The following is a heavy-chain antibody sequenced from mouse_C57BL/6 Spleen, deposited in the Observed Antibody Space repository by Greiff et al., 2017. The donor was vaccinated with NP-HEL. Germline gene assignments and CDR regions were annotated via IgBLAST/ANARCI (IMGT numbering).Heavy chain of an antibody. CDR1: GYSITSGYY. V-gene: IGHV3-6*01. CDR3: ARDLTGTMDY. Sequence: EVKLVESGPGLVKPSQSLSLTCSVTGYSITSGYYWNWIRQFPGNKLEWMGYISYDGSNNYNPSLKNRISITRDTSKNQFFLKLNSVTTEDTATYYCARDLTGTMDYWGQGTTLTVSS. CDR2: ISYDGSN. J-gene: IGHJ2*01. D-gene: IGHD4-1*01.